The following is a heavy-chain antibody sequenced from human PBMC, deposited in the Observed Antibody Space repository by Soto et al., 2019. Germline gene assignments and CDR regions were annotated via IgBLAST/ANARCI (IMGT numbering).Heavy chain of an antibody. J-gene: IGHJ4*02. V-gene: IGHV3-9*01. CDR1: GFTFDDYA. D-gene: IGHD2-2*01. CDR3: AKDTIIVPAAAFDY. Sequence: VQLVESGGGLVQPGGSLRLSCAASGFTFDDYAMHWVRQAPGKGLEWVSGISWNSGSIGYADSVKGRFTISRDNAKNSLYLQMNSLRAEDTALYYCAKDTIIVPAAAFDYWGQGTLVTVSS. CDR2: ISWNSGSI.